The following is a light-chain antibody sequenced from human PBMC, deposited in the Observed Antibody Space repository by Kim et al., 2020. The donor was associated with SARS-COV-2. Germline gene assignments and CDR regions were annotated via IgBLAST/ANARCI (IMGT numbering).Light chain of an antibody. Sequence: QSALTHPASVSGSPGQAITISCTGTSSDVGGYNYVSWYQQHPGKAPKLMIYDVSKRPSGVSNRFSGSKSGNTASLTISGLQAEDEADYYCSSYTSSSTWVFGGGTPLTVL. CDR3: SSYTSSSTWV. CDR1: SSDVGGYNY. V-gene: IGLV2-14*03. J-gene: IGLJ3*02. CDR2: DVS.